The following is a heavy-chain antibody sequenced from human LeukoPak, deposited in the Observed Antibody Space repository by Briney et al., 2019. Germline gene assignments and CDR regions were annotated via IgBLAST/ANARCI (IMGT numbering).Heavy chain of an antibody. Sequence: GGSLRLSCAASGFTFSSYAMHWVRQAPGKGLEWVAVISYDGSNKYYADSVKGRFTISRDNSKNTLYLQMNSLRAEDTAVYYCARDQDSSGRYTFDYWGQGTLVTVSS. CDR2: ISYDGSNK. CDR3: ARDQDSSGRYTFDY. V-gene: IGHV3-30*04. D-gene: IGHD6-19*01. CDR1: GFTFSSYA. J-gene: IGHJ4*02.